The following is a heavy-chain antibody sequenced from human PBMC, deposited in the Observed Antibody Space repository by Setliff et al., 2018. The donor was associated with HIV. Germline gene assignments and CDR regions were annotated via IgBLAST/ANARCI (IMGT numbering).Heavy chain of an antibody. Sequence: SETLSLTCAVYGGSFSGYYWSWIRQPPGKGLEWIGEVTHSGGTNYNPSLKSRVTMSVDTSKNQFSLKLSSVTAADTAVYYCARVSKTYWYSIPRDYYHHMDVWGKGTTVTV. CDR2: VTHSGGT. D-gene: IGHD2-8*02. V-gene: IGHV4-34*01. J-gene: IGHJ6*03. CDR1: GGSFSGYY. CDR3: ARVSKTYWYSIPRDYYHHMDV.